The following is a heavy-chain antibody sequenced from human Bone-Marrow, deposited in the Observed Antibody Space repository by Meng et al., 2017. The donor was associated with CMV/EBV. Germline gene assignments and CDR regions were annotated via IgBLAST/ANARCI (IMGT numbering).Heavy chain of an antibody. D-gene: IGHD2-15*01. CDR2: IIPILGIA. V-gene: IGHV1-69*02. Sequence: SVKVSCKASGYTFTGYYMHWVRQAPGQGLEWMGRIIPILGIANYAQKFQGRVTITADKSTSTAYMELSSLRSEDTAVYYCARWGYCSGGSCLDYWGQGTRVTGSS. J-gene: IGHJ4*02. CDR3: ARWGYCSGGSCLDY. CDR1: GYTFTGYY.